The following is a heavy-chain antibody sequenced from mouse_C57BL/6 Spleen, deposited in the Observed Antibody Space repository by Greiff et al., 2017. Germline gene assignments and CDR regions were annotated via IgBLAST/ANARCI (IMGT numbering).Heavy chain of an antibody. Sequence: VQLQQPGAELVRPGSSVKLSCKASGYTFTSYWMHWVKQRPIQGLEWIGNIDPSDSETYYNQKFKDKATLTVDKSASTAYMQLSSLTSEDSAVYYCATFAYWGQGTLVTVSA. CDR1: GYTFTSYW. V-gene: IGHV1-52*01. CDR3: ATFAY. CDR2: IDPSDSET. J-gene: IGHJ3*01.